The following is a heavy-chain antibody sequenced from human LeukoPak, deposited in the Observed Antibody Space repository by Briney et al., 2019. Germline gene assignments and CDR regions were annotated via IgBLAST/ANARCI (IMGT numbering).Heavy chain of an antibody. CDR2: ISDSGGST. D-gene: IGHD2-2*01. Sequence: GWSLRLSCAASGFTFSSYVMSWVRQAPGKGLEWVSAISDSGGSTYYADSVKGRFTISRDNSKNTLYLQMNSLRAEDTAVYYCAKDQDWSSTSWYYYYYMDVWGKGTTVTVSS. CDR3: AKDQDWSSTSWYYYYYMDV. V-gene: IGHV3-23*01. CDR1: GFTFSSYV. J-gene: IGHJ6*03.